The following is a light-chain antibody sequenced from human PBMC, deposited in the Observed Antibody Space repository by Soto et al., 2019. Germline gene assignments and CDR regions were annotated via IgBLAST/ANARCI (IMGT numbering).Light chain of an antibody. CDR3: AAWDDRLSAVA. Sequence: QSVLTQPPSASGTPGQRVTISCSGSSSNIGSNTVNWYQQLPGTAPKLLIYSNDQRPSGVPDRFSGSKSGTSASLAISGLQSEDEADYYCAAWDDRLSAVAFGGGTKLTVL. CDR1: SSNIGSNT. V-gene: IGLV1-44*01. J-gene: IGLJ2*01. CDR2: SND.